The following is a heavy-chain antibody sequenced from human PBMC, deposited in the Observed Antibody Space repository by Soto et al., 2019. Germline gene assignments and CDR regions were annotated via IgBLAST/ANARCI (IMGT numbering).Heavy chain of an antibody. Sequence: EVQLLESGGGLVQPGGSLRLSCAASGFTFSSYAMSWVRQAPGKGLEWVSAISGSGGSTYYADSVTGRFTISRDNSKNTLYLQMKSLRAEDTAVYYCAKGRTILEWHDAFDIWGQGTMVTVSS. CDR1: GFTFSSYA. CDR2: ISGSGGST. CDR3: AKGRTILEWHDAFDI. D-gene: IGHD3-3*01. V-gene: IGHV3-23*01. J-gene: IGHJ3*02.